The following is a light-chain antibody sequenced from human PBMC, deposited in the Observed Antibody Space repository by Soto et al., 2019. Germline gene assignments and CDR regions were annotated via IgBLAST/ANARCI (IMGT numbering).Light chain of an antibody. CDR3: LQHNTYPWT. V-gene: IGKV1-9*01. Sequence: IQLTQSPSSLSASVGDRVTITCRASQDIAIYLALYQQKPGEAPKLLIYAASTLYGGVPSRFSGSGSGTDFALTITSLQAEDFATYYCLQHNTYPWTFGQGTKVDIK. J-gene: IGKJ1*01. CDR2: AAS. CDR1: QDIAIY.